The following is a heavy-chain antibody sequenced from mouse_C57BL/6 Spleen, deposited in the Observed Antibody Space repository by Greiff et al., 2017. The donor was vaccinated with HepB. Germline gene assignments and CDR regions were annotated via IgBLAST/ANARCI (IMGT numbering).Heavy chain of an antibody. Sequence: VQLQQPGAELVMPGASVKLSCKASGYTFTSYWMHWVKQRPGQGLEWIGEIDPSDSYTNYNQKFKGKSTLTVDKSSSTAYMQLSSLTSEDSAVYYCARGGNDYWGYWGQGTTLSVAS. D-gene: IGHD2-4*01. CDR1: GYTFTSYW. CDR2: IDPSDSYT. J-gene: IGHJ2*01. CDR3: ARGGNDYWGY. V-gene: IGHV1-69*01.